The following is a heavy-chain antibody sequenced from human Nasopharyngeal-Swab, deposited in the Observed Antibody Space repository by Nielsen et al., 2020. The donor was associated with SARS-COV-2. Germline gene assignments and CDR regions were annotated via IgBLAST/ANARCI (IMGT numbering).Heavy chain of an antibody. CDR1: GYTFTSYA. CDR2: INAGNGNT. CDR3: ARGTDPPGIAAAGY. D-gene: IGHD6-13*01. V-gene: IGHV1-3*01. Sequence: ASVKVSCKASGYTFTSYAMHWVRQAPGQRLEWMGWINAGNGNTKYSQKFQGRVTMTRNTSISTAYMELSSLRSEDTAVYYCARGTDPPGIAAAGYWGQGTLVTVSS. J-gene: IGHJ4*02.